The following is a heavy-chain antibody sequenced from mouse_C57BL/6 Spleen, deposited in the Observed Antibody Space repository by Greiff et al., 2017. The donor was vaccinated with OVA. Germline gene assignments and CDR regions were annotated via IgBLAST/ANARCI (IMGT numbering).Heavy chain of an antibody. CDR1: GYTFTDYE. Sequence: QVQLKQSGAELVRPGASVTLSCKASGYTFTDYEMHWVKQTPVHGLAWIGAIDPETGGTAYNQKFKGKAILTADKSSSTAYMELRSLTSEDSAVYYCTRSYDGYYDAWFAYWGQGTLVTVSA. CDR3: TRSYDGYYDAWFAY. V-gene: IGHV1-15*01. CDR2: IDPETGGT. D-gene: IGHD2-3*01. J-gene: IGHJ3*01.